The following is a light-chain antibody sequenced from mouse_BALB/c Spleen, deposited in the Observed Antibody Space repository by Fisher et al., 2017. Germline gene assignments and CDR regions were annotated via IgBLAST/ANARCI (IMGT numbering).Light chain of an antibody. V-gene: IGKV1-122*01. J-gene: IGKJ5*01. Sequence: VLTQTPLSLPVSLGDQASISCRSSQSLENSNGNTYLNWYLQKPGQSPQLLIYRVSNRFSGVLDRFSGSGSGTDFTLKISRVEAEDLGVYYCWQGTHFPHTFGAGTKLELK. CDR3: WQGTHFPHT. CDR1: QSLENSNGNTY. CDR2: RVS.